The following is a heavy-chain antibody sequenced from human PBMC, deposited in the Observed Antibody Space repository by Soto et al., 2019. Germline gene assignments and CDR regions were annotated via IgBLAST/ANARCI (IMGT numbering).Heavy chain of an antibody. Sequence: GGSLRLSCAASGFTFSMSAMSWVRQAPGKGLEWVSTTGLNGRTTCYADSVKGRFTVSRDNSKNTLDLQMNSLRAEDTAVYYCATVHSTSRSFDYWGQGTLVTVSS. J-gene: IGHJ4*02. CDR3: ATVHSTSRSFDY. V-gene: IGHV3-23*01. CDR1: GFTFSMSA. D-gene: IGHD6-6*01. CDR2: TGLNGRTT.